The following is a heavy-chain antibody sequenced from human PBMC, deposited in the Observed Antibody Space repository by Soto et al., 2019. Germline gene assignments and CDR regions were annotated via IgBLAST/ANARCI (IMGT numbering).Heavy chain of an antibody. CDR3: ARGYYGSGSYYNYYYYGMDV. CDR1: GGSISSYY. D-gene: IGHD3-10*01. J-gene: IGHJ6*02. CDR2: IYYSGST. Sequence: SETLSLTCTVSGGSISSYYWSWIRQPPGKGLEWIGYIYYSGSTNYNPSLKSRVTISVDTSKNQFSLKLSSVTAADTAVFYCARGYYGSGSYYNYYYYGMDVWGQGTTVTVS. V-gene: IGHV4-59*01.